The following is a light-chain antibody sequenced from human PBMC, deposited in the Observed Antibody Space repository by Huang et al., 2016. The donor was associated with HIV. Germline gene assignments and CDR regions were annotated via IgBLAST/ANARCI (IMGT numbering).Light chain of an antibody. V-gene: IGKV4-1*01. Sequence: DIVMTQSPDPLAVSLGERATINCKSSQSVLYRSNKKNYLAWYQHKPGQPPKLLIYWASVRDSGVPDRFSGSGSGTDFTLTISSLQAEDVAVYFCQQYYSTPYTFDQGTKLEIK. CDR2: WAS. CDR3: QQYYSTPYT. CDR1: QSVLYRSNKKNY. J-gene: IGKJ2*01.